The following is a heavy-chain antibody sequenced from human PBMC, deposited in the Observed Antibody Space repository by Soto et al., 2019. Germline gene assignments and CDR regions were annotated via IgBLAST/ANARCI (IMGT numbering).Heavy chain of an antibody. CDR2: FDPEDGET. CDR3: ATRSYYYDSSGYYVDY. CDR1: GYTLTELS. J-gene: IGHJ4*02. Sequence: QVQLVQSGAEVKKPGASVKVSCKVSGYTLTELSMHWVRQAPGKGLEWMGGFDPEDGETIYAQKFQGRVTMTEDTSTDTAYMERRSLRSEDTAVYYCATRSYYYDSSGYYVDYWGQGTLVTVCS. V-gene: IGHV1-24*01. D-gene: IGHD3-22*01.